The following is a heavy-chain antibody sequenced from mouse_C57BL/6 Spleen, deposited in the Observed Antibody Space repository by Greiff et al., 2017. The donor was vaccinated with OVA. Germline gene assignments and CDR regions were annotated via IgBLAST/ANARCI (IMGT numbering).Heavy chain of an antibody. V-gene: IGHV1-52*01. CDR1: GYTFTSYW. CDR3: ARSYGSSTWYCDV. J-gene: IGHJ1*03. D-gene: IGHD1-1*01. Sequence: VQLQQPGAELVRPGSSVKLSCKASGYTFTSYWMHWVKQRPIQGLEWIGNIDPSDSETHYNQKFKDKATLTVDKSSSTAYMQLSSLTSEDSAVYYCARSYGSSTWYCDVWGTGTTVTVSS. CDR2: IDPSDSET.